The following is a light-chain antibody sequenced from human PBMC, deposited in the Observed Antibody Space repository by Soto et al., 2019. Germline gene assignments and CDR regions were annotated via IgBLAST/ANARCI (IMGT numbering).Light chain of an antibody. V-gene: IGKV3-15*01. CDR3: QQYHSCWT. CDR1: QNIGSN. Sequence: TKYHATLSVSPGERCTLSCRCSQNIGSNLAWYQQKFGHAPRLLIYGASTRVTGIPARISGSGPGTEFTLLLISLPCDEFALYLCQQYHSCWTVGPGTKVDI. J-gene: IGKJ1*01. CDR2: GAS.